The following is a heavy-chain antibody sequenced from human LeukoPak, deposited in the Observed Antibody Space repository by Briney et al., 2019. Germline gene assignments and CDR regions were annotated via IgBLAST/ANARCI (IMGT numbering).Heavy chain of an antibody. Sequence: SETLSLTCTVSGGSISSYYWSWIRQPPGKGLEWIGYIYYSGSTNYNPSLKSRVTISVDTSKNHFSLKLSSVTAADTAVYYCARDATYYYDSSGYSSAFDICGQGTMVTVSS. CDR1: GGSISSYY. D-gene: IGHD3-22*01. CDR3: ARDATYYYDSSGYSSAFDI. V-gene: IGHV4-59*01. CDR2: IYYSGST. J-gene: IGHJ3*02.